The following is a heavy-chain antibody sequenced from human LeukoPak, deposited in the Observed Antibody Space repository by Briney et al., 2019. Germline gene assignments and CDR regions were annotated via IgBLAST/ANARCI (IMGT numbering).Heavy chain of an antibody. V-gene: IGHV1-24*01. D-gene: IGHD4-17*01. J-gene: IGHJ4*02. CDR2: FDPEDRET. CDR1: GYTLSELS. Sequence: GASVKVSCKVSGYTLSELSMQWVRQAPGKGLEWMGGFDPEDRETIYAQKFQDRVTMTEDTSTDTAYMELSSLRSEDTAVYYCATRHPHYGDYVEDYWGQGTVVTVSS. CDR3: ATRHPHYGDYVEDY.